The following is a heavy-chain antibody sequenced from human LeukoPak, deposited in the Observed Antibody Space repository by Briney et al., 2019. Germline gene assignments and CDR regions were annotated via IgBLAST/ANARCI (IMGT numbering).Heavy chain of an antibody. CDR1: GDSIDSYY. D-gene: IGHD1-26*01. J-gene: IGHJ4*02. V-gene: IGHV4-59*01. CDR2: VFYSGPT. CDR3: AGRSARYFDS. Sequence: PSETLSLTXTVSGDSIDSYYWSWIRQPPGEGLQWIGYVFYSGPTNYDASLKSRVAISVDRSKNQFSLKLTPVSAADTAVYYCAGRSARYFDSWGQGTPVTVSS.